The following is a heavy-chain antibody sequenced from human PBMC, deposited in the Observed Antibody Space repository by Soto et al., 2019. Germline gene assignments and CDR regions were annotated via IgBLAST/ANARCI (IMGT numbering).Heavy chain of an antibody. Sequence: QVQLVQSGAEVKKPGSSVKVSCKASGGTFSSYAINWVRQAPGQGLEWMGGIIPISGTANYAQKFQGRVTINADESTSTAYMELSSLRSEDTAVYYCARSQGSSTSLEIYYYYYYGMDVWGQGTTVTVSS. D-gene: IGHD2-2*01. CDR1: GGTFSSYA. V-gene: IGHV1-69*01. CDR3: ARSQGSSTSLEIYYYYYYGMDV. J-gene: IGHJ6*02. CDR2: IIPISGTA.